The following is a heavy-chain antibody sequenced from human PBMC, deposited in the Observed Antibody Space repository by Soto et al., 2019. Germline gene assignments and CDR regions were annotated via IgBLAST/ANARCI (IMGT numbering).Heavy chain of an antibody. V-gene: IGHV4-30-4*01. CDR1: GGSISSGDYY. J-gene: IGHJ5*02. CDR3: ARSPTTYYYDSSGYYEGSNWFDP. Sequence: PSETLSLTCTVSGGSISSGDYYWSWIRQPPGKGLEWIGYIYYSGSTYYNPSLKSRVTISVDTSKNQFSLKLSSVTAADTAVYYCARSPTTYYYDSSGYYEGSNWFDPWGQGTLVTVSS. D-gene: IGHD3-22*01. CDR2: IYYSGST.